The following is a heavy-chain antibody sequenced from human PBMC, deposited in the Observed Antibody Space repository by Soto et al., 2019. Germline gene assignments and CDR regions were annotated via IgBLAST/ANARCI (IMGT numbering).Heavy chain of an antibody. Sequence: EVQLLESGGGFVQPGGSLRLSCAASGFTFSSYAMSWVRQAPGKGLEWVSGISVSGVSTYADSVKGRFTIARDNSKNTLYLQMNILRAEDTAVYYCAKCITVAAKYYFQYWGQGTLVTVSS. CDR2: ISVSGVST. CDR1: GFTFSSYA. D-gene: IGHD6-19*01. CDR3: AKCITVAAKYYFQY. V-gene: IGHV3-23*01. J-gene: IGHJ4*02.